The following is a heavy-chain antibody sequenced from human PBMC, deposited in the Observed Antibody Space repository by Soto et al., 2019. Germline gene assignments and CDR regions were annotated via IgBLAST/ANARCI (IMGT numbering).Heavy chain of an antibody. CDR2: IYYSGNT. J-gene: IGHJ4*02. CDR1: GGSISSYY. CDR3: ARHNSGTYYRFDY. Sequence: SETLSLTCTVSGGSISSYYWDWIRQPPGKGLEWIGSIYYSGNTYYNPSLKSRVTISVDTSKNQFSLKLSSVTAADTALYYCARHNSGTYYRFDYWGLGTLVTVSS. D-gene: IGHD1-26*01. V-gene: IGHV4-39*01.